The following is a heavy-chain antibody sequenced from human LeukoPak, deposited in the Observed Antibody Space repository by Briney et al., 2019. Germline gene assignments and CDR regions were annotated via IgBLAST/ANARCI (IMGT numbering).Heavy chain of an antibody. V-gene: IGHV4-4*07. CDR1: GGPISIYY. Sequence: SETLSLTCTVSGGPISIYYWNWIRQPAGKGLEWIGRIFTSGITNYDPSLKSRVTMSVDTSKNQFSLNLSSVTAADTAVYYCARESSGNYYNPLGYMDVWGKGATVTVSS. D-gene: IGHD3-10*01. J-gene: IGHJ6*03. CDR2: IFTSGIT. CDR3: ARESSGNYYNPLGYMDV.